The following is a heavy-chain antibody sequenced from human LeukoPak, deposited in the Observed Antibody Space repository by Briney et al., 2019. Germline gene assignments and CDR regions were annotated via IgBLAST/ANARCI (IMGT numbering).Heavy chain of an antibody. D-gene: IGHD3-22*01. CDR3: VKDLRYYDSSGY. CDR2: IRYDGSNK. Sequence: PGGSLRLSCAASGFTFSSYGMHWVRQAPGKGLEWVAFIRYDGSNKYYADSVKGRFTISRDNSKNTLYLQMNSLRAEDTAVYYCVKDLRYYDSSGYWGQGTLVTVSS. V-gene: IGHV3-30*02. J-gene: IGHJ4*02. CDR1: GFTFSSYG.